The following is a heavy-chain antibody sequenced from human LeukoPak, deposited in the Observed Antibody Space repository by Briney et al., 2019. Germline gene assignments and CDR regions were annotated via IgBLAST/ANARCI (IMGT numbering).Heavy chain of an antibody. CDR3: ARDGGRRVEYSSSSSYYYYMDV. CDR2: IYYSGST. CDR1: GRSISRYY. Sequence: PSETLSLTCTVSGRSISRYYWGWIRQPPGKGLEWIGDIYYSGSTNYNPSLKSRVTISVDTSKNQFSLKLSSVTAADTAVYYCARDGGRRVEYSSSSSYYYYMDVWGKGTTVTVSS. J-gene: IGHJ6*03. V-gene: IGHV4-59*01. D-gene: IGHD6-6*01.